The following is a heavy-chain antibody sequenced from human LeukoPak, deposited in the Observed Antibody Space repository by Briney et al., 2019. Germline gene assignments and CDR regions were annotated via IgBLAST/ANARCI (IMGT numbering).Heavy chain of an antibody. J-gene: IGHJ4*02. Sequence: GGSLRLSCAASEFTFRTYWMSWVRQVLGKGLEWVANINQDGSEKNYVDSVKGRFTISRDNIKNSLYLQMNSLRAEDTAVYYCATDLYYWGQGTLVTVSS. V-gene: IGHV3-7*04. D-gene: IGHD2-15*01. CDR2: INQDGSEK. CDR3: ATDLYY. CDR1: EFTFRTYW.